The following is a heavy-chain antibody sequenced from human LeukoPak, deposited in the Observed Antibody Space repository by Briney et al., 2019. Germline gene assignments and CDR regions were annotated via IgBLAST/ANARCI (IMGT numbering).Heavy chain of an antibody. V-gene: IGHV1-8*03. D-gene: IGHD2-15*01. J-gene: IGHJ5*02. CDR3: ARGGKNCSAGSCYRWFDP. Sequence: ASVKVSCKASGYTFTTYDFNWVRQATGQGLEWMGWMNPNSGNTGYAQKFQGRVTITRNTSISTAYMELSSLRSEDTAVYYCARGGKNCSAGSCYRWFDPWGQGTLVTVSS. CDR1: GYTFTTYD. CDR2: MNPNSGNT.